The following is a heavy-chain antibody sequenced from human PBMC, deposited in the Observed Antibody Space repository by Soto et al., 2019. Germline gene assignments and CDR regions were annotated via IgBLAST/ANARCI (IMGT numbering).Heavy chain of an antibody. D-gene: IGHD2-8*02. CDR1: GFTFSRYD. CDR3: ANKGLVVTGTLVY. Sequence: HPGGSLRLSCAASGFTFSRYDMNWVRQAPGKGLEWVASISGSGGSTYYADSVKGRFTISRDNSKNTLFLQINSLGAEDTAVYYCANKGLVVTGTLVYWGQGTMVTVSS. CDR2: ISGSGGST. V-gene: IGHV3-23*01. J-gene: IGHJ4*02.